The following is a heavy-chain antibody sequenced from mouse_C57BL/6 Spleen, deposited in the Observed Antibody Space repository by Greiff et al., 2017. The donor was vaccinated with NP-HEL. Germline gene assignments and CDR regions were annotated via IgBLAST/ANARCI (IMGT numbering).Heavy chain of an antibody. CDR1: GFNIKDDY. J-gene: IGHJ3*01. CDR2: IDPENCDT. Sequence: EVQLQQSGAELVRPGASVKLSCTASGFNIKDDYMHWVKQRPEQGLEWIGWIDPENCDTEYASKFQGKATITADTSSNTAYLQLSSLTSEDTAVYYCTFRFSWFAYWGQGTLVTVSA. V-gene: IGHV14-4*01. CDR3: TFRFSWFAY.